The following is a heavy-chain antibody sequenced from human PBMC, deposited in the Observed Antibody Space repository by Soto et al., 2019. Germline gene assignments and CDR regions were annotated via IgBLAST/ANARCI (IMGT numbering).Heavy chain of an antibody. Sequence: PGGSLRLSCAVSGFNVMRYWMSWVRQAPGKGLEWVASIKGDGSEIYYLHSVRGRFSISRDSAGNALHLTMNYLSAEDTGVYFCARDIGFDYVNWGQGTLVTVSS. D-gene: IGHD3-16*01. CDR1: GFNVMRYW. CDR3: ARDIGFDYVN. J-gene: IGHJ4*02. CDR2: IKGDGSEI. V-gene: IGHV3-7*01.